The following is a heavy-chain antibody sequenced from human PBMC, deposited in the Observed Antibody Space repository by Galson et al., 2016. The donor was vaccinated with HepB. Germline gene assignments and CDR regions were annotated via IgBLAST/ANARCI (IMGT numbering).Heavy chain of an antibody. CDR2: IYWNDDK. J-gene: IGHJ4*02. CDR1: GLSLSASGVG. V-gene: IGHV2-5*01. Sequence: PALVKPTQTLTLTCTFSGLSLSASGVGVGWIRQPPGKALEWLALIYWNDDKLYSPSLKRRLTINKDTSGNQVVLALTNMDPVDTATYYCARGHYGDITFDYWGQGTLVTVSS. CDR3: ARGHYGDITFDY. D-gene: IGHD4-17*01.